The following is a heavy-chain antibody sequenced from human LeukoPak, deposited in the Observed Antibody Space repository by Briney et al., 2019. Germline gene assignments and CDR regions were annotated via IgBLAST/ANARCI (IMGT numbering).Heavy chain of an antibody. Sequence: SETLSLTCAVYGGSFSGHYWSWIRQPPGKGLEWIGEINHSGSTSYNPSLKSRVTISVDTSKNQFPLKLSSVTSADTAVYYCAREMGASYYYYYMDVWGKGTTVTISS. CDR2: INHSGST. CDR1: GGSFSGHY. J-gene: IGHJ6*03. CDR3: AREMGASYYYYYMDV. V-gene: IGHV4-34*01. D-gene: IGHD1-26*01.